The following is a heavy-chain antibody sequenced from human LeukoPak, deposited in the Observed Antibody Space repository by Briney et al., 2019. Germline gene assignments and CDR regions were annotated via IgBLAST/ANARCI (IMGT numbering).Heavy chain of an antibody. CDR3: ARGGLSHAFDL. Sequence: ASVKVSCKASGYIFSNYGISWVRQAPGQGLEWMGWISVHRGNTDYAQNIQGRVSMTADTSTNTASMELTSLRSDDTAVYYCARGGLSHAFDLWGQGTMVTVSS. V-gene: IGHV1-18*01. CDR1: GYIFSNYG. D-gene: IGHD2/OR15-2a*01. CDR2: ISVHRGNT. J-gene: IGHJ3*01.